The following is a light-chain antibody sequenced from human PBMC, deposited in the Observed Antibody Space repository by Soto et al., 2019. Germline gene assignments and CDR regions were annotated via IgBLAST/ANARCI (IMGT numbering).Light chain of an antibody. V-gene: IGKV1-33*01. Sequence: IQMTQSPSSLSASVGDRVSITCRASQAIRDDLGWYQKKPGKAPKLLIFAASRLERGVPSRFTGRGSGTDFILTISSVQPDDSGTYYCQQYDDLPITFGQGTRLEIK. CDR3: QQYDDLPIT. J-gene: IGKJ5*01. CDR1: QAIRDD. CDR2: AAS.